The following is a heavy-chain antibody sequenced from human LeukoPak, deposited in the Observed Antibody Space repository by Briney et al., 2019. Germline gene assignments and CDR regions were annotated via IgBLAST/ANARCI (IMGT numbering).Heavy chain of an antibody. CDR1: GFTFSSAA. Sequence: GGSLRHTFAASGFTFSSAAMTWVRQAPGKGLEWVSLISPTGGNTFYADSVKGRFTISRDNSKNTLYLEMNSLRAEDTAVYFCAKGIQCTYWGEAALVTVSS. D-gene: IGHD2-8*01. CDR2: ISPTGGNT. J-gene: IGHJ4*02. CDR3: AKGIQCTY. V-gene: IGHV3-23*01.